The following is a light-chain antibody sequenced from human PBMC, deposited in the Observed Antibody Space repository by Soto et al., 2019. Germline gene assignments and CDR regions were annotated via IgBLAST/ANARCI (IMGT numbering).Light chain of an antibody. CDR3: SSYTSTTFYV. J-gene: IGLJ1*01. V-gene: IGLV2-14*01. CDR2: DVN. CDR1: SSDIDNYNH. Sequence: QSVLTQPASVSGSPGQSITISCTGTSSDIDNYNHVSWYQQPPGKAPKLMIYDVNNRPSGVFNRFSGSKSGNTASLTISGLQAEDEADYYCSSYTSTTFYVFGTGTKVTVL.